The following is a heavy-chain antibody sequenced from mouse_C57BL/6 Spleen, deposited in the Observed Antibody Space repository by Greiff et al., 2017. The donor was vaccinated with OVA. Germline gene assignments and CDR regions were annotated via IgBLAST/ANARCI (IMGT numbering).Heavy chain of an antibody. CDR2: INPNNGGT. J-gene: IGHJ2*01. V-gene: IGHV1-22*01. CDR3: ARREDYSHGYYFDY. CDR1: GYTFTDYN. Sequence: EVQLQESGPELVKPGASVKMSCKASGYTFTDYNMHWVKQSHGKSLEWIGYINPNNGGTSYNQKFKGKATLTVNKSSSTAYMELRSLTSEDSAVYYCARREDYSHGYYFDYWGQGTTLTVSS. D-gene: IGHD2-12*01.